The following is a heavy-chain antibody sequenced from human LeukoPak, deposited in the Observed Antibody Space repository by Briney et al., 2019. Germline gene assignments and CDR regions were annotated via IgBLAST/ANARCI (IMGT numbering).Heavy chain of an antibody. CDR3: ARPYSSSFDAFDI. V-gene: IGHV1-2*02. Sequence: GASVTVSFKASGYTFTCYYMHWVRQAPGQGLEWMGWINPNSGGTNYAQKFQGRVTMTRDTSISTAYMELSRLRSDDTAAYYCARPYSSSFDAFDIWGQGTMVTVSS. CDR1: GYTFTCYY. CDR2: INPNSGGT. D-gene: IGHD6-13*01. J-gene: IGHJ3*02.